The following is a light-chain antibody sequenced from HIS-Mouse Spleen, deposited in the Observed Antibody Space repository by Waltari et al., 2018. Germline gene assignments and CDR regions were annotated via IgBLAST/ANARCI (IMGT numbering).Light chain of an antibody. CDR2: EGS. Sequence: QSALTQPASVSGSPGQSITISCTGTSSDGGSYNFVSWYQQHPGKAPKLMIYEGSKRPSGVSNRFSGSKSGNTASLTISGLQAEDEADYYCCSYAGSSTLVFGGGTKLTVL. J-gene: IGLJ3*02. V-gene: IGLV2-23*01. CDR1: SSDGGSYNF. CDR3: CSYAGSSTLV.